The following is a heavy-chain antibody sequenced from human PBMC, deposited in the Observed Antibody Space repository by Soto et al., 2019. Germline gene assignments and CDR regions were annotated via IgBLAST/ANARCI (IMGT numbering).Heavy chain of an antibody. CDR1: GGSFSGYY. CDR3: ARGRAKDYYDLKYFDY. CDR2: INHSGST. J-gene: IGHJ4*02. Sequence: SETLSLTCAVYGGSFSGYYWSWIRQPPGKGLEWIGEINHSGSTNYNPSLKSRVTISVDTSKNQFSLKLSSVTAADTAVYYCARGRAKDYYDLKYFDYWGQGTLVTVSS. V-gene: IGHV4-34*01. D-gene: IGHD3-22*01.